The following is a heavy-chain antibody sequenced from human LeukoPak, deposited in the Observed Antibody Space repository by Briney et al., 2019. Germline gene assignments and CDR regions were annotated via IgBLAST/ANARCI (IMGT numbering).Heavy chain of an antibody. CDR3: ARRPLLWFGELLKTYNWFDP. CDR1: GGSFSGYY. Sequence: PSETLSLTCAVYGGSFSGYYWSWIRQPPGKGLEWIGEINHSGSTNYNPSLKSRVTISVDTSKNQFSLKLSSVTAADTAVYYCARRPLLWFGELLKTYNWFDPWGQGTLVTVSS. J-gene: IGHJ5*02. D-gene: IGHD3-10*01. CDR2: INHSGST. V-gene: IGHV4-34*01.